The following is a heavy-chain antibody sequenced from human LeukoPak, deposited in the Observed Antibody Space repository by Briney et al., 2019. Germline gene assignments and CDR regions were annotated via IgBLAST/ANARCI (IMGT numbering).Heavy chain of an antibody. J-gene: IGHJ4*02. D-gene: IGHD4-17*01. V-gene: IGHV4-34*01. Sequence: PSETLSLTCAVYGGSFSGYYWSWIRQPPGKGLEWIGEINHSGSTNYSPSLKSRVTISVDTSKNQFSRKLSSVTAADTAVYYCARGLFYGDLTRFDYWGQGTLVTVSS. CDR3: ARGLFYGDLTRFDY. CDR2: INHSGST. CDR1: GGSFSGYY.